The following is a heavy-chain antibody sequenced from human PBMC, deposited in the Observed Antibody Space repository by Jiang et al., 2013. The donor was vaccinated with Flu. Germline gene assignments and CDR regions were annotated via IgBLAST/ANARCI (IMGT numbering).Heavy chain of an antibody. J-gene: IGHJ4*02. CDR2: INTDTGNP. D-gene: IGHD2-2*01. CDR3: AGGMGYCSSASCYFDS. CDR1: GYTFTSYA. Sequence: QSGSELKKPGASVKVSCKTSGYTFTSYAMNWVRQAPGQGLEWMGWINTDTGNPTYAQGFTGRFVFSLDTSVNTAYLEIYSLKAEDTAMYYCAGGMGYCSSASCYFDSWGQGTLVTVSS. V-gene: IGHV7-4-1*01.